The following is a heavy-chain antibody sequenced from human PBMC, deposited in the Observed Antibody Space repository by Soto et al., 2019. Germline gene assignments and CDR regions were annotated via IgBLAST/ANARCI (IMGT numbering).Heavy chain of an antibody. CDR2: INPNSGGT. Sequence: ASVKVSCKASEYTFTGYYMHWVRQAPGQGLEWMGWINPNSGGTNYAQKFQGWVTMTRDTSSSTAYMELSRLRSDDTAVYYCARDRVITGSNPGKTYYYMDVWGKGTXVTVSS. CDR1: EYTFTGYY. CDR3: ARDRVITGSNPGKTYYYMDV. J-gene: IGHJ6*03. V-gene: IGHV1-2*04. D-gene: IGHD1-20*01.